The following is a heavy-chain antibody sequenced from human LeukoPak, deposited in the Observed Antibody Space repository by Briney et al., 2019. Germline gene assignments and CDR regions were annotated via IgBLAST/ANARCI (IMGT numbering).Heavy chain of an antibody. Sequence: ASVKVSCKASGYTFTSYYMHWVRQAPGQGLEWMGIINPSGGSTSYAQKFQGRVTMTRDTSISTAYMELSRLRSDDTAVYYCARDGHTLLWFGELLGNWFDPWGQGTLVTVSS. CDR3: ARDGHTLLWFGELLGNWFDP. J-gene: IGHJ5*02. V-gene: IGHV1-46*01. CDR2: INPSGGST. D-gene: IGHD3-10*01. CDR1: GYTFTSYY.